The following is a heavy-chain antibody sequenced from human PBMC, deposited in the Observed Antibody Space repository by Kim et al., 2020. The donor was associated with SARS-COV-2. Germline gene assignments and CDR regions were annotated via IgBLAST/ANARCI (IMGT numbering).Heavy chain of an antibody. D-gene: IGHD6-13*01. CDR2: ISGDGGST. J-gene: IGHJ4*02. CDR3: AKDIFLLAADSSSWYPLQVY. Sequence: GGSLRLSCAASGFTFDDYAMHWVRQAPGKGLEWVSLISGDGGSTYYADSVKGRFTITRDNSKNSLYLQMNSLRTEDTALYYCAKDIFLLAADSSSWYPLQVYWGQGTLVTVSS. V-gene: IGHV3-43*02. CDR1: GFTFDDYA.